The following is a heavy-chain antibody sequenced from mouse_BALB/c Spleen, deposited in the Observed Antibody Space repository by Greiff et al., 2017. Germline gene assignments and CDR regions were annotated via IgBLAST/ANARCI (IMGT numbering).Heavy chain of an antibody. D-gene: IGHD1-1*01. V-gene: IGHV4-1*02. CDR2: INPDSSTI. J-gene: IGHJ3*01. CDR1: GFDFSRYW. Sequence: EVKLVESGGGLVQPGGSLKLSCAASGFDFSRYWMSWVRQAPGKGLEWIGEINPDSSTINYTPSLKDKFIISRDNAKNTLYLQMSKVRSEDTALYYCARCYGSRKAWFAYWGQGTLVTVSA. CDR3: ARCYGSRKAWFAY.